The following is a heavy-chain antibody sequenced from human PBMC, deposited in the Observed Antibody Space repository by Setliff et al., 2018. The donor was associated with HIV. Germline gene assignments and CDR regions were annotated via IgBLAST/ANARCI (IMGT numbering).Heavy chain of an antibody. Sequence: ASVKVSCKASGYTFSSDGISWVRQAPGQGLEWMGWSNAYNGNTDYIEKLQGRVTMTTDTSTSTAYMELRSLRSDDTAVYYCARDAPGNTESAPGYWGQGTLVTVSS. V-gene: IGHV1-18*01. CDR2: SNAYNGNT. J-gene: IGHJ4*02. D-gene: IGHD1-7*01. CDR1: GYTFSSDG. CDR3: ARDAPGNTESAPGY.